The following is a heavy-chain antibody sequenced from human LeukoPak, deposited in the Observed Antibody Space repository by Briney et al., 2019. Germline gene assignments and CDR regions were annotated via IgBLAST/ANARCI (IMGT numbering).Heavy chain of an antibody. J-gene: IGHJ4*02. V-gene: IGHV4-59*08. Sequence: SETLSLTCTVSGASISRHYWSWIRHPPGKGLECIGYIYNRATTNYNHSLKSRVTMSVATSKKQFSLKLSSVTAADTAVYYCARHPGIGYGDYYLDYWGRGTLVTVYS. CDR3: ARHPGIGYGDYYLDY. CDR2: IYNRATT. CDR1: GASISRHY. D-gene: IGHD4-17*01.